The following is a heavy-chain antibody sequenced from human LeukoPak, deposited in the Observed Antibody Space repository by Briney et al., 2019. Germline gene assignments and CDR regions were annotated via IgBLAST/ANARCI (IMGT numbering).Heavy chain of an antibody. CDR3: ARDGGCSYANWFDP. V-gene: IGHV4-4*07. CDR2: IFTSGST. D-gene: IGHD5-18*01. J-gene: IGHJ5*02. CDR1: GGSISSYY. Sequence: PSETLPLTCTVSGGSISSYYWSWIRQPAGKGLEWIGRIFTSGSTNYNPSLKSRVTVSVDTSKNQFSLKLSSVTAADTAVYYCARDGGCSYANWFDPWGQGTLVTVSS.